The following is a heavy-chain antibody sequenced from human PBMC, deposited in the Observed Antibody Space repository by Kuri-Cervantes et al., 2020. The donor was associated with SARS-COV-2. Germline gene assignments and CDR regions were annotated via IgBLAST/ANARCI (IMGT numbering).Heavy chain of an antibody. V-gene: IGHV1-46*01. CDR3: ARANSGVGYCSSTSCGSWTSSYYYHGMDV. Sequence: ASVKVSCKASGYTFTSYYMHWVRQAPGQGLEWMGIINPSGGSTSYAQKFQGRVTMTRDTSTSTVYMELSSLRSEDTAVYYCARANSGVGYCSSTSCGSWTSSYYYHGMDVWGQGTTVTVSS. J-gene: IGHJ6*02. D-gene: IGHD2-2*01. CDR2: INPSGGST. CDR1: GYTFTSYY.